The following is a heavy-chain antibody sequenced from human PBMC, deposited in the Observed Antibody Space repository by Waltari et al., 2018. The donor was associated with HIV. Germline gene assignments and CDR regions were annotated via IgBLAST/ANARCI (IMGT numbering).Heavy chain of an antibody. V-gene: IGHV4-38-2*02. J-gene: IGHJ4*02. CDR2: IYHSGSN. D-gene: IGHD6-13*01. CDR1: GYSISSGYY. CDR3: AREAEYSSSPFDY. Sequence: QVQLQESGPGLVKPSETLSLTCAVSGYSISSGYYWGWIRQPPGKGLEWIGSIYHSGSNYYNPSRKSRVTISVDTSKNQFSLKLSSVTAADTAVYYCAREAEYSSSPFDYWGQGTLVTVSS.